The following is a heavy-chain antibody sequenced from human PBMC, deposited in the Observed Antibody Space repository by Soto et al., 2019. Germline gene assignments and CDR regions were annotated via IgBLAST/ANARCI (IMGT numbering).Heavy chain of an antibody. Sequence: QVQLVQSGAEVKKPGSSVKVSCKASGGTFSSYAISWVRQAPGQGLEWMGGIIPIFGTANYAQKFQGRVTITADKSTSTAYMELSSLRSEDTAVYYCAREGITGTTDYYYYDGMDVWGQGTTVTVSS. J-gene: IGHJ6*02. CDR3: AREGITGTTDYYYYDGMDV. CDR1: GGTFSSYA. CDR2: IIPIFGTA. D-gene: IGHD1-20*01. V-gene: IGHV1-69*06.